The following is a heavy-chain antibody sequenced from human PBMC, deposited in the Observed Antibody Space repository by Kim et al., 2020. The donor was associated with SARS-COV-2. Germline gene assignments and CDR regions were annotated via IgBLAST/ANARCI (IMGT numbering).Heavy chain of an antibody. CDR3: ASVIAAAGTASGFDY. V-gene: IGHV1-46*01. Sequence: QKFQGRVTMPRDTSTSTVYMELSSLRSEDTAVYYCASVIAAAGTASGFDYWGQGTLVTVSS. D-gene: IGHD6-13*01. J-gene: IGHJ4*02.